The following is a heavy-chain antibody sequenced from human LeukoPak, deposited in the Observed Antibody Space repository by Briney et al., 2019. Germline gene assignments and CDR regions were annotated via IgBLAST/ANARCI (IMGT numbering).Heavy chain of an antibody. CDR2: ISSSSSYI. V-gene: IGHV3-21*04. Sequence: PGGSLRLSCAGSGFTFSSYSMNWVRQAPGKGLEWVSSISSSSSYIYYADSVKGRFTISRDNSKNTLYLQMNSLRAEDTAVYYCAKFLDSSGWYYYYYGMDVWGQGTTVTVSS. CDR3: AKFLDSSGWYYYYYGMDV. CDR1: GFTFSSYS. D-gene: IGHD6-19*01. J-gene: IGHJ6*02.